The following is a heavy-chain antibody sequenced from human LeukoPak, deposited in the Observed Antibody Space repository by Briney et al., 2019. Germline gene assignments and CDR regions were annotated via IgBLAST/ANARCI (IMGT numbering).Heavy chain of an antibody. CDR3: AKDGIAVAQY. J-gene: IGHJ4*02. D-gene: IGHD6-19*01. CDR2: ISYDGSNK. CDR1: GFTFSSYG. Sequence: GGSLRLSCAASGFTFSSYGMPWVRQAPGKGLEWVAVISYDGSNKYYADSVKGRFTISRDNSKNTLYLQMNSLRAEDTAVYYCAKDGIAVAQYWGQGTLVTVSS. V-gene: IGHV3-30*18.